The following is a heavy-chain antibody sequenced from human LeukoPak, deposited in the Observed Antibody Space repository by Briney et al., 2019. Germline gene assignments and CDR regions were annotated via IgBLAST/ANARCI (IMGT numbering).Heavy chain of an antibody. D-gene: IGHD3-3*01. Sequence: ASVKVSCKASGYTFTSFDINWVRQATGQGLEWMGWMNYNSGNTGYAQKFQGRVIMTRNISISTAYMELSSLRSEDTAVYYCARGNYDFWSGHDYWGQGTLVTVSS. J-gene: IGHJ4*02. V-gene: IGHV1-8*01. CDR2: MNYNSGNT. CDR1: GYTFTSFD. CDR3: ARGNYDFWSGHDY.